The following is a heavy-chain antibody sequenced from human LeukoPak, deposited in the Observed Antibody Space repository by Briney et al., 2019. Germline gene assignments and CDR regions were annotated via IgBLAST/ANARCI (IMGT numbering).Heavy chain of an antibody. J-gene: IGHJ4*02. V-gene: IGHV3-30*19. D-gene: IGHD3-9*01. CDR2: ISYDGSNK. Sequence: GGSLRLSCAASGFTFSSYGMHWVRQAPGKGLEWVAVISYDGSNKSYADSVKGRFTISRDNSKNTLYLQMNSLRAEDTAVYYCARVDYDILTGSQAFDYWGQGTLVTVSS. CDR1: GFTFSSYG. CDR3: ARVDYDILTGSQAFDY.